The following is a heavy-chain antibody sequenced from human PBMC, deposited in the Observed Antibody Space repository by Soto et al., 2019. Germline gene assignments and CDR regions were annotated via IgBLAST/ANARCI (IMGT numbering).Heavy chain of an antibody. CDR1: GFTFSSYS. CDR2: ISSSSSYI. J-gene: IGHJ4*02. D-gene: IGHD3-22*01. CDR3: ARDTGYDSSGYHPTDY. V-gene: IGHV3-21*01. Sequence: GGSLRLSCAASGFTFSSYSMNWVRQAPGKGLEWVSSISSSSSYINYADSVKGRFTISRDNAKNSLYLQMTSLRAEDTAVYYCARDTGYDSSGYHPTDYWGQGTLVTVSS.